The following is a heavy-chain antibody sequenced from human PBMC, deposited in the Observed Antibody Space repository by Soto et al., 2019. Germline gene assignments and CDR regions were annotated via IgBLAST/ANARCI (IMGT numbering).Heavy chain of an antibody. D-gene: IGHD3-22*01. CDR3: ARPRSSGYAGEFDY. Sequence: SETLSLTCTVSGGSISSGGYYWSWIRQHPGKGLEWIGYIYYSGSTYYNPSLKSRVTISVDTSKNQFSLMLTSVTAADTAVYYCARPRSSGYAGEFDYWGQGTLVTVSS. CDR1: GGSISSGGYY. CDR2: IYYSGST. V-gene: IGHV4-31*03. J-gene: IGHJ4*02.